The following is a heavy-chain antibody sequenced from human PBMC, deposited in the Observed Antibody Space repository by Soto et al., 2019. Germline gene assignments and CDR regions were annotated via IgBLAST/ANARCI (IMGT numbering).Heavy chain of an antibody. V-gene: IGHV2-5*02. J-gene: IGHJ6*02. Sequence: QITLKESGPTLVKPTQPLTLTCTFSGFSLSTSGVGVGWIRQPPGKALEWLALIFWDDDKRYSPSLKSRLTITKDTSKNQVVLTITNMDPVDTATYFCAHHGYYSFGMDVWGQGTTVTVSS. CDR2: IFWDDDK. CDR1: GFSLSTSGVG. CDR3: AHHGYYSFGMDV.